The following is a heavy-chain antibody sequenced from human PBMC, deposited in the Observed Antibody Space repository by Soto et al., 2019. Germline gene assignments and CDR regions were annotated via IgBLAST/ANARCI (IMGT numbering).Heavy chain of an antibody. J-gene: IGHJ4*02. V-gene: IGHV1-3*01. Sequence: ASVKVSCKAAGYTFTTYAIHWVRQAPGQRLEWMGWINAANGNTHYSQKLQGRVTITRDTSASTAYMELSSLRSEDTAVYYCARDLGGWTDYWGQGTLVTVS. CDR3: ARDLGGWTDY. D-gene: IGHD6-19*01. CDR2: INAANGNT. CDR1: GYTFTTYA.